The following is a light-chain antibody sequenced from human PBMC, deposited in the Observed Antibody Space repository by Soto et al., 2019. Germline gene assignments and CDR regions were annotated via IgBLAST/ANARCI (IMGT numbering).Light chain of an antibody. V-gene: IGKV3-11*01. CDR2: DAS. CDR3: QHRMNWPLT. Sequence: EIVLTQSPSTLSLSPVETATLSCRASQTISSYLLWYQQKPGQAPRLLIYDASNRATGIPARFSGSGSETDFTLTISSLEPEDFAVYYCQHRMNWPLTFGQGTRLEIK. CDR1: QTISSY. J-gene: IGKJ5*01.